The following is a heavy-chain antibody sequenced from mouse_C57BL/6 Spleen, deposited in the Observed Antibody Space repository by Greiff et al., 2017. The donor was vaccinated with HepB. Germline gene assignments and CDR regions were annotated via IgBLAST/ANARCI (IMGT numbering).Heavy chain of an antibody. Sequence: VQLQQSGAELVRPGASVTLSCKASGYTFTDYEMHWVKQTPVHGLEWIGAIDPETGGTAYNQKFKGKAILTADKSSSTAYMELRSLTSEDSAVYYCTRSGGSSSFDYWGQGTTLTGSS. J-gene: IGHJ2*01. V-gene: IGHV1-15*01. D-gene: IGHD1-1*01. CDR2: IDPETGGT. CDR1: GYTFTDYE. CDR3: TRSGGSSSFDY.